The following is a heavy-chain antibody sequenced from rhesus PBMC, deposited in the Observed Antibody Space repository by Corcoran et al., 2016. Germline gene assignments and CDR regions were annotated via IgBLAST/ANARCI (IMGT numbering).Heavy chain of an antibody. CDR2: ISGSSGST. V-gene: IGHV4-65*01. J-gene: IGHJ4*01. D-gene: IGHD5-24*01. CDR3: ARSGYSSSIDY. Sequence: QVQLQESGPGLVKPSETLSLTCAVSGGSVSSSNWWSWISQPPGKGLGWIGYISGSSGSTYYNPSLKSRVTISTDTSKNQFSLKLSSVTAADTAVYYCARSGYSSSIDYWGQGVLVTVSS. CDR1: GGSVSSSNW.